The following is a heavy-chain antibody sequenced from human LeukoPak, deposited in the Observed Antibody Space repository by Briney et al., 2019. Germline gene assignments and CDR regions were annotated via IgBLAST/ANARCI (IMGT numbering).Heavy chain of an antibody. J-gene: IGHJ4*02. V-gene: IGHV3-23*01. Sequence: GGSLRLSCAASGLTFSSYAMSWVRQAPGKGLEWVSAISGSGGSTFYADSVKGRFTISRDNSKNTLYLQMNSLRAEDTAVYYCAKPILTAFGYFDYWGQGTLVTVSS. CDR2: ISGSGGST. CDR3: AKPILTAFGYFDY. D-gene: IGHD3-9*01. CDR1: GLTFSSYA.